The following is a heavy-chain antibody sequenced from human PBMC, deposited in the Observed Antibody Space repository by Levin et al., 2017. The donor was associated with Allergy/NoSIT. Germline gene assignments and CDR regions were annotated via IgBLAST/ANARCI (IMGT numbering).Heavy chain of an antibody. D-gene: IGHD6-6*01. CDR2: ISYDGSNK. CDR3: AKVGIAAHGFDY. J-gene: IGHJ4*02. Sequence: GESLKISCAASGFTFSSYGMHWVRQAPGKGLEWVAVISYDGSNKYYADSVKGRFTISRDNSKNTLYLQMNSLRAEDTAVYYCAKVGIAAHGFDYWGQGTLVTVSS. CDR1: GFTFSSYG. V-gene: IGHV3-30*18.